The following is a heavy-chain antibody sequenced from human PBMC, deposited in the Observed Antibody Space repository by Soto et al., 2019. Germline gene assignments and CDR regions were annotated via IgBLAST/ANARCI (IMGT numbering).Heavy chain of an antibody. V-gene: IGHV3-9*01. CDR3: AAFSWEYYFDY. Sequence: GGSLRLSCAASGFTFDDYAMHWVRQAPGKGLEWVSGISWNSGSIGYADSVKGRFTISRDNAKNSLYLQINSLRAEDTALYYCAAFSWEYYFDYWGQGTLVTVSS. J-gene: IGHJ4*02. D-gene: IGHD3-3*02. CDR1: GFTFDDYA. CDR2: ISWNSGSI.